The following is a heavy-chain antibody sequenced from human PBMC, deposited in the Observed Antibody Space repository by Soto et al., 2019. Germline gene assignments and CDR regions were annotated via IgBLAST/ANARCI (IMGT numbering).Heavy chain of an antibody. CDR3: ARMNADSGSHYYAMDV. CDR1: GFSLSNGRMG. D-gene: IGHD4-17*01. V-gene: IGHV2-26*03. J-gene: IGHJ6*02. Sequence: QVTLKESGPVLVKPTETLTLTCTISGFSLSNGRMGVSWIRQPPGRALEWLAHFFSDAERSYSTSMQSRLTMSQDTSGTQVVLTMTNMDPQHTGTYFCARMNADSGSHYYAMDVWGPGTPVTVSS. CDR2: FFSDAER.